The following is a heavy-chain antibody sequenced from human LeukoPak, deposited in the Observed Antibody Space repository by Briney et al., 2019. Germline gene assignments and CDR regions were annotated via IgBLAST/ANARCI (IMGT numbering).Heavy chain of an antibody. CDR3: ARRYCSGGTCYFFDY. CDR2: INSDGSST. Sequence: TGGSLRLSCAASGFTFSSYWMHWVRQAPGKGLVWVSRINSDGSSTSYADSVKGRFTISRDNAKNTLYLQMNSLRAEDTAVYYCARRYCSGGTCYFFDYWGQGTLVTVSS. CDR1: GFTFSSYW. D-gene: IGHD2-15*01. V-gene: IGHV3-74*01. J-gene: IGHJ4*02.